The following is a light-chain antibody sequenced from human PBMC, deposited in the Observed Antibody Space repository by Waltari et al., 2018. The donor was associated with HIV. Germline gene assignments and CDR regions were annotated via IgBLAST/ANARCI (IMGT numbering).Light chain of an antibody. V-gene: IGKV1-5*03. J-gene: IGKJ5*01. Sequence: DIQMTQSPSTLSASVGDRVTITCRASQSISSWLAWYQQKPGKAPKLMIYKATSLESGAPSRFSGSGSGTVFPLTISSLHHDDFATYYCQQYNSYPITFGQGTRLEIK. CDR1: QSISSW. CDR3: QQYNSYPIT. CDR2: KAT.